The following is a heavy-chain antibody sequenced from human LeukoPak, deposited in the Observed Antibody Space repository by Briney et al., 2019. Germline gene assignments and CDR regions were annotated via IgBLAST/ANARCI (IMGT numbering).Heavy chain of an antibody. J-gene: IGHJ4*02. CDR1: GYTFTSYG. D-gene: IGHD3-22*01. V-gene: IGHV1-18*01. CDR3: ARVPNPPDYYDSSGYIDY. Sequence: GASVKVSCKASGYTFTSYGISWVRQAPGQGLEWMGWISAYNGNTNYAQKLQGRVTMTTDTSTSTAYMELRSLRSDDTAVYYCARVPNPPDYYDSSGYIDYWGQGTLVTVSS. CDR2: ISAYNGNT.